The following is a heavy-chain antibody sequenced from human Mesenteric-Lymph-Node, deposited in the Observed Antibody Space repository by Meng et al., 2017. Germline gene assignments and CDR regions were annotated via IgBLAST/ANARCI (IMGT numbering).Heavy chain of an antibody. J-gene: IGHJ4*02. CDR2: VSNDERQT. Sequence: GESQKISCAASGFPFTNYAMHWVRQAPGKGLEWVAVVSNDERQTYYADSVKGRFTISRDNSKNTLYLQMNSLRAEDTAVYYCARDRVYGDYGFDYWGQGTLVTVSS. CDR3: ARDRVYGDYGFDY. CDR1: GFPFTNYA. V-gene: IGHV3-30*14. D-gene: IGHD4-17*01.